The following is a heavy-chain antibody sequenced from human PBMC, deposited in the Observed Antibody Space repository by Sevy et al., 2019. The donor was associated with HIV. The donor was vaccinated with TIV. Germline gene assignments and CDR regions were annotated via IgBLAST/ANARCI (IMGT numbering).Heavy chain of an antibody. CDR3: TKGREQRCNSGMDV. V-gene: IGHV3-30*02. J-gene: IGHJ6*02. Sequence: GGSLRLSCAASGFTFSSYGMHWVRQAPGKGLEWVAFIRYDGNNKYYTGSVKGRFTISRDNSKNTLYLQMNSLRAEDTAVYYCTKGREQRCNSGMDVWCQGPTVTVSS. CDR2: IRYDGNNK. CDR1: GFTFSSYG. D-gene: IGHD6-25*01.